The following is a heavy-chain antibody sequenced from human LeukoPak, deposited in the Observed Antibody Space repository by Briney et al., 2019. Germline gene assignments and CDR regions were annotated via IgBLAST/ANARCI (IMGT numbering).Heavy chain of an antibody. V-gene: IGHV3-43*02. CDR3: AKESTYYYDSSGYYPDAFDI. CDR2: ISGDGGST. Sequence: PGGSLRLSCAASGFTFDDYAMHWVRQAPGKGLEWVSLISGDGGSTSYADSVKGRFTISRDNSKNSLYLQMNSLRTEDTALYYCAKESTYYYDSSGYYPDAFDIWGQGTMVTVSS. D-gene: IGHD3-22*01. CDR1: GFTFDDYA. J-gene: IGHJ3*02.